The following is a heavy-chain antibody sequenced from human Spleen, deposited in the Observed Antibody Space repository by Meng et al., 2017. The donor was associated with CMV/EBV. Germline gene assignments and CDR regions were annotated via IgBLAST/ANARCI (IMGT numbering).Heavy chain of an antibody. CDR1: GDSISTYY. Sequence: SETLSLTCTVSGDSISTYYWSWIRLPPGKGLEWIGYIYYSGSTNYNPSLKSRVTISVDTSKNQFSLKPSSLTAADTAVYYCARDRNYGMDVWGQGTTVTVSS. CDR2: IYYSGST. J-gene: IGHJ6*02. V-gene: IGHV4-59*01. CDR3: ARDRNYGMDV.